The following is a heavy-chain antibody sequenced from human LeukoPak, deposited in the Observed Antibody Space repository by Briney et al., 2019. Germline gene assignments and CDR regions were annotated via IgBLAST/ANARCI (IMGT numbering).Heavy chain of an antibody. V-gene: IGHV1-2*06. CDR1: GYTFTGYY. D-gene: IGHD3-3*01. CDR3: ARGSTYYDFWSGYSDFDY. Sequence: ASVKVSCKASGYTFTGYYMHWVRQAPGQGLEWMGRINPNSGGTNYAQQFQGRVTMTRDTSISTAYMELSRLRSDDTAVYYCARGSTYYDFWSGYSDFDYWGQGTLVTASS. J-gene: IGHJ4*02. CDR2: INPNSGGT.